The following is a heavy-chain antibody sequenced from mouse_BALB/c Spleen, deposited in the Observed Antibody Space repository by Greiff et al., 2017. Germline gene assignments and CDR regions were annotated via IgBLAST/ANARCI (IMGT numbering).Heavy chain of an antibody. CDR1: GYTFTSYW. CDR2: IDPSDSYT. D-gene: IGHD4-1*01. V-gene: IGHV1S127*01. CDR3: TSNGDAWFAY. J-gene: IGHJ3*01. Sequence: QVQLQQPGAELVKPGASVKMSCKASGYTFTSYWMHWVKQRPGQGLEWIGVIDPSDSYTSYNQKFKGKATLTVDTSSSTAYMQLSSLTSEDSAVYYCTSNGDAWFAYWGQGTLVTVSA.